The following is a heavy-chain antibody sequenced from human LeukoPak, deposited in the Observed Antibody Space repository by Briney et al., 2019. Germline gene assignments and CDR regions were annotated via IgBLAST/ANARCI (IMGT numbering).Heavy chain of an antibody. CDR1: GYTFTNYD. CDR3: AREGLDY. CDR2: MNPNSGNS. J-gene: IGHJ4*02. V-gene: IGHV1-8*01. Sequence: ASVKVSCKASGYTFTNYDINWVRQATGQGLEWMGYMNPNSGNSAYAQKFLGRVTITTDASISTAYMEVSGLRSEDTALYYCAREGLDYWGQGTLVTVSS.